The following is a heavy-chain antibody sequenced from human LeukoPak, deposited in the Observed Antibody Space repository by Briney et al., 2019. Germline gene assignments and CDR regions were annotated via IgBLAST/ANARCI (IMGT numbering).Heavy chain of an antibody. CDR3: ATDSGRGGAMVRRVIVGLTLDY. CDR1: GGTFSSYI. V-gene: IGHV1-69*05. Sequence: SVKVSCKASGGTFSSYIISWVRQAPGQGLEWMGAITPIFGTPNYAQKFQGRITITTDESTSTAYMELSSLRSEDTAVYYCATDSGRGGAMVRRVIVGLTLDYWGQGTLVTVSS. D-gene: IGHD3-10*01. CDR2: ITPIFGTP. J-gene: IGHJ4*02.